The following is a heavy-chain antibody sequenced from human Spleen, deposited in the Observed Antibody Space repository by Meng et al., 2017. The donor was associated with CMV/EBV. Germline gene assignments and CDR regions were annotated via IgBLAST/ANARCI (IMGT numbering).Heavy chain of an antibody. V-gene: IGHV4-59*01. CDR2: IYYSGST. CDR3: ARRYGYAFDF. D-gene: IGHD5-18*01. Sequence: SETLSLTCTVSGGSISSYYWSWIRQPPGKGLEWIGYIYYSGSTNYNPSLKSRVTISIDTSKNQVSLKMNSVTAADTAVYYCARRYGYAFDFWGQGTLVTVSS. CDR1: GGSISSYY. J-gene: IGHJ3*01.